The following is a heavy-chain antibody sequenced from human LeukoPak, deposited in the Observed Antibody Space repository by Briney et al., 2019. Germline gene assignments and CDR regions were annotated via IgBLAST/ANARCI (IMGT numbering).Heavy chain of an antibody. CDR1: GGSISSGSYY. Sequence: SETLPLTCTVSGGSISSGSYYWSWIRQPAGKGLEWIGRIYTSGSTNYNPSLKSRVTISVDTSKNQFSLKLSSVTAADTAVYYCARDMATITDYWGQGTLVTVSS. D-gene: IGHD5-24*01. CDR3: ARDMATITDY. CDR2: IYTSGST. J-gene: IGHJ4*02. V-gene: IGHV4-61*02.